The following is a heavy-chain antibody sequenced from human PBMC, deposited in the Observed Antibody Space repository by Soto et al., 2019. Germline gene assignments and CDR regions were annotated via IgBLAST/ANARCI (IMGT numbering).Heavy chain of an antibody. CDR1: GDSVSSNSAA. CDR3: ARGGLYSSSWTFDY. D-gene: IGHD6-13*01. V-gene: IGHV6-1*01. J-gene: IGHJ4*02. Sequence: SQTLSLTCVISGDSVSSNSAAWNWIRQSPSRGLEWLGRTYYRSKWYNDYAVSVKSRITINPDTSKNQFSLQLNSVTPEDTAVYYCARGGLYSSSWTFDYWGQGTLVTVSS. CDR2: TYYRSKWYN.